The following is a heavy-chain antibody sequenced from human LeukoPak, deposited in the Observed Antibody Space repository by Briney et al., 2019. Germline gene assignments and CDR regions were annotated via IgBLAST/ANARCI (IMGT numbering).Heavy chain of an antibody. Sequence: GGSLRLSCAASGFTFSSYGMIWVRQAPGKGLEWISYISSSSNTIYYADSVKGRFTISRDNAKNSLYQQVSSLRAEDTAVYYCARDPGLMRAAACGDYWGQGTLVIVSS. CDR1: GFTFSSYG. D-gene: IGHD6-13*01. CDR3: ARDPGLMRAAACGDY. J-gene: IGHJ4*02. V-gene: IGHV3-48*01. CDR2: ISSSSNTI.